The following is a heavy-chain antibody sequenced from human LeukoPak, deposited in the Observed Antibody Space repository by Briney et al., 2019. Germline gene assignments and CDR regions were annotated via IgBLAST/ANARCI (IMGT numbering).Heavy chain of an antibody. D-gene: IGHD6-19*01. CDR2: ISSSSSYI. Sequence: GGSLRLSCTASGFTFSSYSMNWVRQAPGKGLEWVSSISSSSSYIYYADSVKGRFTISRDNAKNSLYLQMNSLRAEDTAVYYCARDGYSSGWSGDNWFDPWGQGTLVTASS. CDR1: GFTFSSYS. J-gene: IGHJ5*02. CDR3: ARDGYSSGWSGDNWFDP. V-gene: IGHV3-21*01.